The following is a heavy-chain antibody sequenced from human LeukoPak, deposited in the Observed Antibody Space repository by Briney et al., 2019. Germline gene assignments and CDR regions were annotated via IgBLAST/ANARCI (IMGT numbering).Heavy chain of an antibody. CDR3: ARYVVYGSGKYYFDY. CDR1: GGSVGSTTYY. J-gene: IGHJ4*02. Sequence: SETLSLTCTVSGGSVGSTTYYWSWIRQPPGKGLEWIASINYSGSTYYNPSLKSRVTISVDTSENQFSLKLSSVTAADTAVYYCARYVVYGSGKYYFDYWGQGTLVTVSS. V-gene: IGHV4-39*01. CDR2: INYSGST. D-gene: IGHD3-10*01.